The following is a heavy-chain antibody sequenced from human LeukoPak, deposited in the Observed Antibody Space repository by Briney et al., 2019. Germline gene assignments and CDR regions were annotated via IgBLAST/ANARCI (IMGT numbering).Heavy chain of an antibody. CDR3: ARGDDYGGAWYYFDC. V-gene: IGHV3-53*01. D-gene: IGHD4-23*01. CDR2: IYSAGTT. J-gene: IGHJ4*02. Sequence: PGGSLRLSCAASGFTVSRNYYMNWVRQAPGKGLEWVSVIYSAGTTYYADSVKGRFTISRDNSKITVYLQMNSLRAEDTAVYYCARGDDYGGAWYYFDCWGQGTLITVSS. CDR1: GFTVSRNY.